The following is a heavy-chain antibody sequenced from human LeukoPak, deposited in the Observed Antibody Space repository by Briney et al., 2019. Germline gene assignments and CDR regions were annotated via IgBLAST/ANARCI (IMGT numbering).Heavy chain of an antibody. Sequence: SLKLSCNASGGTFSSYAISWVRRATGQGLVWMGGIIPIFGTANYAQKFKGRVTITVDESTNTAYMELSSLRSEDTAVYYCGRRPYYYGTGVYEYYYGMDVWGEKTTVSV. CDR2: IIPIFGTA. CDR3: GRRPYYYGTGVYEYYYGMDV. J-gene: IGHJ6*02. CDR1: GGTFSSYA. V-gene: IGHV1-69*01. D-gene: IGHD3-10*01.